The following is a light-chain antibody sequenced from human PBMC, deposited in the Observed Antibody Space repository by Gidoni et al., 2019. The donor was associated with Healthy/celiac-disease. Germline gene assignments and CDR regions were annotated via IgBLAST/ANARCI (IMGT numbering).Light chain of an antibody. CDR1: SSDVGGYNY. CDR2: DVR. CDR3: SSYTSSSTLDVV. V-gene: IGLV2-14*01. J-gene: IGLJ2*01. Sequence: QSALTQPASVSGSPGQTIPISCTGTSSDVGGYNYVSWYQQHPGKAPKLMIYDVRNRPSGVSNRFSGSKSGNTASLTISGLQAEDEADYYCSSYTSSSTLDVVFGGGTKLTVL.